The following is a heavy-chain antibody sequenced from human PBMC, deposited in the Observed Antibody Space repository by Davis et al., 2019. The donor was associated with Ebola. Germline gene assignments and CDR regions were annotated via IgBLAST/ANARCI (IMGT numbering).Heavy chain of an antibody. CDR2: INPNSGGT. J-gene: IGHJ6*02. D-gene: IGHD2-8*01. V-gene: IGHV1-2*02. Sequence: ASVKVSCKASGYTFTGYYMHWVRQAPGQGLEWMGWINPNSGGTNYAQKFQGRVTMTRDTSISTAYMELSRLRSDDTAVYYCARDWCTNGVCHDHYYYYYGMDVWGQGTTVTVSS. CDR3: ARDWCTNGVCHDHYYYYYGMDV. CDR1: GYTFTGYY.